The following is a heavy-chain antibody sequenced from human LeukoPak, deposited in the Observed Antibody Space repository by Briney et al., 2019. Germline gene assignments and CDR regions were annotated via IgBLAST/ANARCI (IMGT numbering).Heavy chain of an antibody. J-gene: IGHJ4*02. D-gene: IGHD5-24*01. CDR1: GFTFSSYV. CDR3: AKGGGDGYNWGYYFDY. Sequence: GGSLRLSCAASGFTFSSYVMSWVRQAPGKGLEWVSGISGSGGSTYYADSVKGRFTISRGNSKNTLYLQMNSLRAEDTAVCYCAKGGGDGYNWGYYFDYWGQGTLVTVSS. CDR2: ISGSGGST. V-gene: IGHV3-23*01.